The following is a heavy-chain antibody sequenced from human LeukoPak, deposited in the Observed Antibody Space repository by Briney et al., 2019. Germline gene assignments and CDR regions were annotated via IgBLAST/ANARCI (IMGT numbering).Heavy chain of an antibody. CDR3: ASTIAVAGLAFDI. CDR1: GHSLSRYY. D-gene: IGHD6-19*01. CDR2: FFYSGST. V-gene: IGHV4-59*08. Sequence: PSETLSLTCTVSGHSLSRYYWSWVRQPPGKGREWIGHFFYSGSTEYNASLKSRVTISVDTSKNQFSLKLSSVTAADAAVYYCASTIAVAGLAFDIWGQGTMVTVSS. J-gene: IGHJ3*02.